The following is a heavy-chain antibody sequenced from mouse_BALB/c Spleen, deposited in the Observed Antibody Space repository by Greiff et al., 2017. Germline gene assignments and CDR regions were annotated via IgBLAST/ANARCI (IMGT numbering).Heavy chain of an antibody. Sequence: EVKLMESGGGLVQPGGSLRLSCATSGFTFTDYYMSWVRQPPGKALEWLGFIRNKANGYTTEYSASVKGRFTISRDNSQSILYLQMNTLRAEDSATYYCARGDYGSSYAMDYWGQGTSVTVSS. CDR1: GFTFTDYY. D-gene: IGHD1-1*01. V-gene: IGHV7-3*02. CDR2: IRNKANGYTT. J-gene: IGHJ4*01. CDR3: ARGDYGSSYAMDY.